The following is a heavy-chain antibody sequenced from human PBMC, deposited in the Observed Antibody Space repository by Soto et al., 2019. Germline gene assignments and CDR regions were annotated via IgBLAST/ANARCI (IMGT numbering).Heavy chain of an antibody. CDR3: ARDHSGRCWFRFDP. V-gene: IGHV1-18*01. CDR2: ISAYNGDT. Sequence: QVQLVQSGAEVKKPGASVRVSCKTSGYTFTRYSISWGRQAPGQGLEWMGWISAYNGDTSYAQNLKGRVTMTTDASTSTAYMELRSLRSDDTSMYYCARDHSGRCWFRFDPWGQGTLVTVSS. CDR1: GYTFTRYS. D-gene: IGHD3-9*01. J-gene: IGHJ5*02.